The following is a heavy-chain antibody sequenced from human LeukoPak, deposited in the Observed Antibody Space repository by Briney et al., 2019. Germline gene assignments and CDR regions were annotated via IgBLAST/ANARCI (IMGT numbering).Heavy chain of an antibody. Sequence: SDTLSLTCSVCGGSNSSDNYYWGWIPQPPGEGLEWIGSIYYSGSTYYNPYLKSRVTISVDTSKNQISLKLSSVTAADTAVYYCASPPAGLGGYFHYWGQGTLVTVSS. CDR2: IYYSGST. D-gene: IGHD6-19*01. V-gene: IGHV4-39*01. CDR3: ASPPAGLGGYFHY. CDR1: GGSNSSDNYY. J-gene: IGHJ4*02.